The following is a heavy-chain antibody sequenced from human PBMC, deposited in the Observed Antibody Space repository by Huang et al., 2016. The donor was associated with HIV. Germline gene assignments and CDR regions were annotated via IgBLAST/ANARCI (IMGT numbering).Heavy chain of an antibody. J-gene: IGHJ6*03. Sequence: QLVESGGDSVQSGRSLRLSCRGSGFIFNDFAINWFRQSPGKGLEGIGFVRSKAFGGASKSAPSVKDRFTVSRDEAKNVAFLQMENVQVDDTAVYYCSPTGDDYFYFYMDVWGNGTTVIVS. D-gene: IGHD4-17*01. V-gene: IGHV3-49*03. CDR1: GFIFNDFA. CDR2: VRSKAFGGAS. CDR3: SPTGDDYFYFYMDV.